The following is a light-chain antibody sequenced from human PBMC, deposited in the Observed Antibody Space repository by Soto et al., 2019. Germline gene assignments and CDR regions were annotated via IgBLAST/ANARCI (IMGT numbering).Light chain of an antibody. CDR1: QSVSSY. Sequence: EIVLTQSPATLSLSPGERATLSCRASQSVSSYLAWYQQKPGQAPRLLIYDASNRATGIPARFSGSGSGTDFPLAISSLEPEDFAVYYCQQRRNWPRFTFGPGTKVDIK. CDR2: DAS. V-gene: IGKV3-11*01. CDR3: QQRRNWPRFT. J-gene: IGKJ3*01.